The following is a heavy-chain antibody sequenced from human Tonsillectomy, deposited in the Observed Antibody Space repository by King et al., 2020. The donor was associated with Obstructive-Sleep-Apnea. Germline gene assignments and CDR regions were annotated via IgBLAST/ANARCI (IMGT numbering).Heavy chain of an antibody. CDR3: ARDRVGRDGYNRFDY. CDR1: GGSINSYY. CDR2: ISYSGST. D-gene: IGHD5-24*01. J-gene: IGHJ4*02. V-gene: IGHV4-59*01. Sequence: VQLQESGPGLVKPSETLSLTCTVSGGSINSYYWSWIRQTPGKGLEWIGYISYSGSTNYNPSLKSRVTILVDTSKNQFSLKLSCVSAADTAVYYCARDRVGRDGYNRFDYWGQGTLVTVSS.